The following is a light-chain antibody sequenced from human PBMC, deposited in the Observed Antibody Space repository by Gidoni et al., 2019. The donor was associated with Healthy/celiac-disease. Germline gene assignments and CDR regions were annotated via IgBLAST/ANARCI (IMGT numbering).Light chain of an antibody. CDR3: QQYDNLPLT. CDR2: DAS. J-gene: IGKJ4*01. V-gene: IGKV1-33*01. CDR1: QDISHY. Sequence: DIQMTQSPSSLSASVVDRVTITCQASQDISHYLNWYQQKTGKAPKLLIYDASNLETGVPSRFSGSGSGTDFTFTISSLQPEDIATYDCQQYDNLPLTFGGGTKVEIK.